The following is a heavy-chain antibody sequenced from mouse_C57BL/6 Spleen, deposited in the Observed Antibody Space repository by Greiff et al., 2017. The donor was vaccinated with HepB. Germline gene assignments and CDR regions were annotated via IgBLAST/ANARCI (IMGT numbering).Heavy chain of an antibody. J-gene: IGHJ3*01. CDR2: IHPNSGST. Sequence: VQLQQPGAELVKPGASVKLSCKASGYTFTSYWMHWVKQRPGQGLEWIGMIHPNSGSTNYNEKFKSKATLTVDKSSSTAYMQLSSLTSEDSAVYYCARDDYGSSRAWFAYWGQGTLVTVSA. CDR1: GYTFTSYW. D-gene: IGHD1-1*01. CDR3: ARDDYGSSRAWFAY. V-gene: IGHV1-64*01.